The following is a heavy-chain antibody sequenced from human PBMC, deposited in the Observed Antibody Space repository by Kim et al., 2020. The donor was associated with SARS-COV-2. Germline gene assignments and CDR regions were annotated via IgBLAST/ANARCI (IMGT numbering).Heavy chain of an antibody. CDR3: ASGKDYDIFAGYWPRYFDL. V-gene: IGHV4-34*01. CDR1: GGSFSGYY. Sequence: SETLSLTCAVSGGSFSGYYWSWIRQPPGKGLEWIGELNHSGSTNYNPSLKSRVTISVDTSKNQFSLKLSSVTAADTAVYYCASGKDYDIFAGYWPRYFDLWRRCPQVTVSS. CDR2: LNHSGST. J-gene: IGHJ2*01. D-gene: IGHD3-9*01.